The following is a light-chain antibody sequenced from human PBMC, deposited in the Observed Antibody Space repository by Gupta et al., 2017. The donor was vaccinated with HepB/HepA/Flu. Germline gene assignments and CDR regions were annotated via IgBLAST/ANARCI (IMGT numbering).Light chain of an antibody. CDR2: KAS. CDR3: QQYNSLCS. Sequence: DIHMTASPSTLSASVGERVPITCRAIQSSRSWLAWYQPKPGKAPKLPLYKASSLESRVPSSFSGSGSGTEFTITISSLQHDDFATYYYQQYNSLCSFGQGTKLEIK. V-gene: IGKV1-5*03. CDR1: QSSRSW. J-gene: IGKJ2*04.